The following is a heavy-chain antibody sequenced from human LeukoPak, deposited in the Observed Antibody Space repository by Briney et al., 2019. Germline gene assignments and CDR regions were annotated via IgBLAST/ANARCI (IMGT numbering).Heavy chain of an antibody. J-gene: IGHJ4*02. CDR1: GDSISSGY. D-gene: IGHD4-17*01. CDR3: ARYRDGDRDISLDI. V-gene: IGHV4-59*08. Sequence: SETLSLTCTVSGDSISSGYWSWIRQPPGKGLEWIGFINNRGTTSYNPSLKSRVTISRDMSKNQFALKLSSVSAADTAVYYCARYRDGDRDISLDIWGQGTLVTVSS. CDR2: INNRGTT.